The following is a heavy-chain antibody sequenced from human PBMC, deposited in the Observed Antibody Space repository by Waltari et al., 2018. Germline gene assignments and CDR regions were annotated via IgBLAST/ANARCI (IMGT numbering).Heavy chain of an antibody. CDR2: IYYSGST. J-gene: IGHJ6*02. CDR1: GGSFSTCSYY. V-gene: IGHV4-61*09. CDR3: ASLSITGTTVEIGPTSFGMDV. Sequence: QVQLQESGPGLVKPPQTLSLTCTVSGGSFSTCSYYWRWIRLPAGKAPAGLGYIYYSGSTNYSPSLKSRVTISVDTSKNQFSLKLSSVTAADTAVYYCASLSITGTTVEIGPTSFGMDVWGQGTTVTVSS. D-gene: IGHD1-7*01.